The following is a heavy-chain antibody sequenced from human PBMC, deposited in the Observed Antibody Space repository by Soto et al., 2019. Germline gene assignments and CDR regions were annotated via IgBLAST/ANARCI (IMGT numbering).Heavy chain of an antibody. CDR3: ARSAGYCSSTSCLVYYYGMDV. J-gene: IGHJ6*02. V-gene: IGHV1-69*01. CDR1: GGTFSSYA. CDR2: IIPIFGTA. D-gene: IGHD2-2*01. Sequence: QVQLVQSGAEVKKPGSSVKVSCKASGGTFSSYAISWVRQAPGQGLEWMGGIIPIFGTANYAQKFQGRVTITADESTSTAYMELSSLRSEDKAVYYCARSAGYCSSTSCLVYYYGMDVWGQGTTVTVSS.